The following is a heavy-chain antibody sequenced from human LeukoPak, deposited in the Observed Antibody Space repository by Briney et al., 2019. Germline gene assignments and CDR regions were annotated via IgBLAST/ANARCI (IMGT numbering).Heavy chain of an antibody. CDR2: IKSDGSGT. V-gene: IGHV3-74*01. J-gene: IGHJ4*02. CDR1: GFTFSNYW. Sequence: PGGSLRLSCAASGFTFSNYWMHWVRQAPGKGPVWVSRIKSDGSGTRFADSVQGRFTISRDNGKNTLYLQMNSLRAEDTAVYYCAGGGDSSNWYPGYFDYWGQGALVTVSS. D-gene: IGHD6-13*01. CDR3: AGGGDSSNWYPGYFDY.